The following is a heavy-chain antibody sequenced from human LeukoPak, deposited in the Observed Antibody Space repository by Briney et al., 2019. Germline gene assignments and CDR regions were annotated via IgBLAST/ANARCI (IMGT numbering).Heavy chain of an antibody. J-gene: IGHJ4*02. CDR2: INHSGST. D-gene: IGHD5-24*01. CDR1: GGSISSYY. Sequence: SETLSLTCTVSGGSISSYYWSWIRQPPGKGLEWIGEINHSGSTNYNPSLKSRVTISVDTSKNQFSLKLSSVTAADTAVYYCAKLWDGYNFWGQGTLVTVSS. CDR3: AKLWDGYNF. V-gene: IGHV4-34*01.